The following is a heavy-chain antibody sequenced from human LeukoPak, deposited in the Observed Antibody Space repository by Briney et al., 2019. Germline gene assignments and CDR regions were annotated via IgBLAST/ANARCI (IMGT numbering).Heavy chain of an antibody. Sequence: GSLRLSCAASGFTFSNYAMSWVRQAPGKGLEWVSGTSASGGSTYYADSVKGRFTSSRDNSKNTLYLQMNSLRAEDTAVYYCAKDGGYCSSTSCSLDYWGQGTLVTVSS. CDR3: AKDGGYCSSTSCSLDY. V-gene: IGHV3-23*01. CDR2: TSASGGST. CDR1: GFTFSNYA. D-gene: IGHD2-2*03. J-gene: IGHJ4*02.